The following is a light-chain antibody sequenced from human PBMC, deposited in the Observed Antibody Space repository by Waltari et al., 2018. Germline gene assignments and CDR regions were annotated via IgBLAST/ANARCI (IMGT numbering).Light chain of an antibody. V-gene: IGKV3-11*01. Sequence: EIVLTQSPATLSLSPVGRATPSCSASQSLIRYLAWYQHKPGQAPRPLIYDAFNRATGIPASFSGSGSVTDFTLTINGLEPEDFAVYYCQQRYNWPVTFGGGTRVEIK. CDR1: QSLIRY. J-gene: IGKJ4*01. CDR2: DAF. CDR3: QQRYNWPVT.